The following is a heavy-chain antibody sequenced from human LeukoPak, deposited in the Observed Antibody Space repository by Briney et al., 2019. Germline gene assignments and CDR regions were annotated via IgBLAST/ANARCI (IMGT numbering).Heavy chain of an antibody. CDR3: ARELFPERLKLTPSNWFDP. V-gene: IGHV6-1*01. D-gene: IGHD1-1*01. Sequence: SQTLSLTCAISGDSVSSNSAAWNWIRQSPSRGLEWLGRTYYRSKWYNDYAVSVKSRITINPDTSKNQFSLQLNSVTPEDTAVYYCARELFPERLKLTPSNWFDPWGQGTLVTVSS. CDR1: GDSVSSNSAA. CDR2: TYYRSKWYN. J-gene: IGHJ5*02.